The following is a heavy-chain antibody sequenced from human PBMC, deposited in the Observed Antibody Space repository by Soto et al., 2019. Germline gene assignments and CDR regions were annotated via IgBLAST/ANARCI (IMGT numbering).Heavy chain of an antibody. Sequence: SETLCLTCSVSGGSLSDYYWSWIRQPPGKGLEWIGYIYYSGSTSYNPSLQSRVTISVDTSKSQFSLNLSSVTAADTAVYYCARHRYSYGTYYFDYWGQGILVTVSS. D-gene: IGHD5-18*01. CDR2: IYYSGST. J-gene: IGHJ4*02. CDR1: GGSLSDYY. CDR3: ARHRYSYGTYYFDY. V-gene: IGHV4-59*08.